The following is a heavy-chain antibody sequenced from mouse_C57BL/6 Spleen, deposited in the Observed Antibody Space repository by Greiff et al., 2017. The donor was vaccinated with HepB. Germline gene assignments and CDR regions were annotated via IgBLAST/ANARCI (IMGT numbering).Heavy chain of an antibody. Sequence: EVQLQQSGAELVRPGASVKLSCTASGFNIKDYYMHWVKQRPEQGLEWIGRIDPEDGDTEYAPKFQGKATMTADTSSNTAYLQLSSLTSEDTAVYYCTTEESVYYYGPWFAYWGQGTLVTVSA. J-gene: IGHJ3*01. CDR3: TTEESVYYYGPWFAY. V-gene: IGHV14-1*01. CDR2: IDPEDGDT. D-gene: IGHD1-1*01. CDR1: GFNIKDYY.